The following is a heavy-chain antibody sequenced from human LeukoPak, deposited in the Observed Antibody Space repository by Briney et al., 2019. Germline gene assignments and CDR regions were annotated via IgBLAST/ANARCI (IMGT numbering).Heavy chain of an antibody. J-gene: IGHJ6*03. Sequence: SETLSLTCTVSDVSMSPYYWSWIRQSPGKGLEWIAYIFYNGNTKYNPSLWSRVMISIDTSRNQVFLNLNSMAAADTAVYYCARGGYYYLDVWGKGTTVTVSS. CDR2: IFYNGNT. CDR1: DVSMSPYY. CDR3: ARGGYYYLDV. V-gene: IGHV4-59*01.